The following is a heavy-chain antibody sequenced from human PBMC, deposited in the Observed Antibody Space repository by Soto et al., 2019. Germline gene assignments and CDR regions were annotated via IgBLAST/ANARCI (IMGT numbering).Heavy chain of an antibody. CDR3: AKRRGAGGHFDY. J-gene: IGHJ4*02. D-gene: IGHD2-15*01. CDR1: GLTFSSYA. Sequence: GGSLRLSCAASGLTFSSYAMGRVRQGPGKGLEWVAVVSIGGSTHYADSVRGRFTISRDNSKNTLSLQMNSLTAEDTAVYFCAKRRGAGGHFDYWGQGALVTVSS. V-gene: IGHV3-23*01. CDR2: VSIGGST.